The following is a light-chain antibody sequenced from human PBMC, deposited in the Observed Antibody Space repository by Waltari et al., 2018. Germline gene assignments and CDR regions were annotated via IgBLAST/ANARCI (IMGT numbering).Light chain of an antibody. V-gene: IGLV1-51*01. CDR3: ATWDSGLSGV. J-gene: IGLJ3*02. CDR1: SSNIGSNF. Sequence: QSVLTQPPSVSATPGKKVTISCFGSSSNIGSNFVSWYQQFPGTAPRLLIYDNNKRPSGIPDRFSGSKSGTSATLDITGLQSGDEADYYCATWDSGLSGVFGGGTKVTVL. CDR2: DNN.